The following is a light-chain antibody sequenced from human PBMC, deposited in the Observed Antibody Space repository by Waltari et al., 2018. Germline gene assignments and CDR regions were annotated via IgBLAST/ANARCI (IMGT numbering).Light chain of an antibody. CDR2: AAS. Sequence: DVHMTQSPSSVSASVGDRVTITCRASQDISNWLAWYQQTPGKAPKLLIYAASSLHRGVPSRFSGSGSGTDFTLTISSLQPEDFATYYCQETNTFPITFGQGTRLEIK. CDR1: QDISNW. J-gene: IGKJ5*01. CDR3: QETNTFPIT. V-gene: IGKV1-12*01.